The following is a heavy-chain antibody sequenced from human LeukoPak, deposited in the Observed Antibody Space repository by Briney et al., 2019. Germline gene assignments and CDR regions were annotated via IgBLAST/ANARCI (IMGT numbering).Heavy chain of an antibody. CDR3: ARAQKYSYDAFDI. D-gene: IGHD4-11*01. CDR2: IKQDGSEK. J-gene: IGHJ3*02. Sequence: GGSLRLSCAASGFTFSSYWMSWVRQAPGKGLEWVANIKQDGSEKYYVDSVKGRFTISRDNAKNSLYLQMNSLSAEDTAVYYCARAQKYSYDAFDIWGQGTMVTVSS. V-gene: IGHV3-7*01. CDR1: GFTFSSYW.